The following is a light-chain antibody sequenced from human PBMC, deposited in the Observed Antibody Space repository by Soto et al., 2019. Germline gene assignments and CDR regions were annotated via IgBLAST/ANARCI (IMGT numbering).Light chain of an antibody. CDR1: HNISSTY. Sequence: EIVLTQSPGTLSLSPGERATLSCRASHNISSTYLAWYQQKPGQAPRLLIYGASSRATGIPDRFSGSGSGTDFTLTIIRLEPEDFAVYYCQQYGSSPPYTFGQGTKVEIK. V-gene: IGKV3-20*01. CDR3: QQYGSSPPYT. CDR2: GAS. J-gene: IGKJ2*01.